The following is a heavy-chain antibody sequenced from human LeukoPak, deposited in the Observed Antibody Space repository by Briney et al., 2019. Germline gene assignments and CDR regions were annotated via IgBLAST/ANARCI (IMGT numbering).Heavy chain of an antibody. CDR2: IYDRGST. J-gene: IGHJ4*02. V-gene: IGHV4-59*01. CDR1: GGSISSYY. CDR3: ARGRTFDN. Sequence: PSETLSLTCTVSGGSISSYYWSWIRQPPGKGLEWIGNIYDRGSTKYNPSLKSRVTISVDTSKNQSSLRLSSVTAAGTAVYYCARGRTFDNWGQGTLVTVSS.